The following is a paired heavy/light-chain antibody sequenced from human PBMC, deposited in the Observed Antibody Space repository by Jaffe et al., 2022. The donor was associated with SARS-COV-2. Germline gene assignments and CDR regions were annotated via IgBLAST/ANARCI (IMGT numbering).Light chain of an antibody. CDR1: QSIGSN. CDR2: AAS. CDR3: QQSYSSLT. J-gene: IGKJ3*01. Sequence: DIQMTQSPSSLSASVGDRVTITCRASQSIGSNLNWYRQNPGKAPKLLIYAASTLQSGVPSRFRGSGSGTDFTLTIDSLQPEDFATYYCQQSYSSLTFGQGTKVDIK. V-gene: IGKV1-39*01.
Heavy chain of an antibody. V-gene: IGHV4-39*02. J-gene: IGHJ6*02. D-gene: IGHD2-8*01. Sequence: QLLLQESGPGLVKPSETVSLTCTVSGGSISDRSYYWGWIRQPPGRGLEWIGTINYSGSTYHNPSLKSRVTISVDTSENHFSLRLRSATAADTAVYHCARLLGYCANGLCYGVAVGAVDVWGQGTTVTVSS. CDR1: GGSISDRSYY. CDR3: ARLLGYCANGLCYGVAVGAVDV. CDR2: INYSGST.